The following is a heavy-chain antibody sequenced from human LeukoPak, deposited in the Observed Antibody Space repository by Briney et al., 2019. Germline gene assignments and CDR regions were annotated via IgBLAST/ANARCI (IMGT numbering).Heavy chain of an antibody. J-gene: IGHJ3*02. CDR1: GGSFSEYY. D-gene: IGHD2-2*01. V-gene: IGHV4-34*01. CDR2: ISQSGSI. Sequence: SETLSLTCAVYGGSFSEYYWSWIRQSPGKGREWIAEISQSGSINYNPSLKSRVTISVAASKKQFSLKMSSVTAADTAMCYCARAPTGRNVVAAAARMGWNGAFDIWGQGTMVTVSS. CDR3: ARAPTGRNVVAAAARMGWNGAFDI.